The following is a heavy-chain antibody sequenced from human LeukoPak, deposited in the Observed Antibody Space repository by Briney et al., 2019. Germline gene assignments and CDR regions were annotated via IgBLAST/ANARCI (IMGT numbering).Heavy chain of an antibody. D-gene: IGHD6-13*01. CDR1: GGSISSYY. CDR2: IYYSGST. V-gene: IGHV4-59*01. Sequence: SETLSLTCTVPGGSISSYYWSWIRQPPGKGLEWIGYIYYSGSTNYNPSLKSRVTISVDTSKSQFSLKLSSVTAADTAVYYCARDDDSSWYGMDVWGQGTTVTVSS. CDR3: ARDDDSSWYGMDV. J-gene: IGHJ6*02.